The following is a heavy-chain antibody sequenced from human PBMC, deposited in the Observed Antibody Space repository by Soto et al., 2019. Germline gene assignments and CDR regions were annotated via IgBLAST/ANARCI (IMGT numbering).Heavy chain of an antibody. CDR2: IYTSGST. CDR1: GGSISSYY. J-gene: IGHJ3*02. V-gene: IGHV4-4*07. Sequence: PSETLSLTCTVSGGSISSYYWSWLRQPAGKGLEWIGRIYTSGSTNYNPSLKSRVTMSVDRSRNQFSLTLSSVIAADTAVYYCGRGVGGIVVVGDDAFDIWGQGTMVTVSS. CDR3: GRGVGGIVVVGDDAFDI. D-gene: IGHD2-15*01.